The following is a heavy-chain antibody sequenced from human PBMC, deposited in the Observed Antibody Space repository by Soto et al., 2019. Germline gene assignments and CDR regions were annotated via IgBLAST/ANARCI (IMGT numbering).Heavy chain of an antibody. CDR1: GDSVSSNSAA. Sequence: SQTLSLTCAISGDSVSSNSAAWNWIRQSPSRGLEWLGRTYYRSKWYNDYAVSVKGRITINPDTSKNQFSLQLNSVTPEDTAVYYCARGSRYSYGQDYYYGMDVWGQGTTVTVSS. CDR2: TYYRSKWYN. J-gene: IGHJ6*02. D-gene: IGHD5-18*01. V-gene: IGHV6-1*01. CDR3: ARGSRYSYGQDYYYGMDV.